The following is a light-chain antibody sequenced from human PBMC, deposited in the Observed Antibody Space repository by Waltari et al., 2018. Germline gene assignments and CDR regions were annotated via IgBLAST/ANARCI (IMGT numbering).Light chain of an antibody. V-gene: IGLV2-14*03. CDR1: SIAVVGYNY. CDR3: NSYTSTNTRV. CDR2: GVS. J-gene: IGLJ3*02. Sequence: QSALTQAASVSGSPGQPITLSCTGPSIAVVGYNYLSWYQQHPGKAPKLMIYGVSNRPSGVSNRFSGSKSGNTASLTISGLQAEDEADYYCNSYTSTNTRVFGGGTKLTVL.